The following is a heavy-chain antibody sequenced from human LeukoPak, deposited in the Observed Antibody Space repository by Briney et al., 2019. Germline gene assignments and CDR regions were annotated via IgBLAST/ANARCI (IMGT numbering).Heavy chain of an antibody. D-gene: IGHD4-23*01. CDR2: IYTSGST. V-gene: IGHV4-61*02. Sequence: SETLSLTCTVSGGSISSGSYYWSWIRQPAGKGLEWIGRIYTSGSTNYNPSLKSRVTISVDTSKNQFSLKLSSVTAADTAVYYCSLQTTVVNGYYHYYMDVWGKGTTVTVSS. J-gene: IGHJ6*03. CDR3: SLQTTVVNGYYHYYMDV. CDR1: GGSISSGSYY.